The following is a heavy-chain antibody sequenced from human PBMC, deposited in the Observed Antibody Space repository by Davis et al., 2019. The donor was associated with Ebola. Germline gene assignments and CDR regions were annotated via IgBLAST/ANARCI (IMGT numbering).Heavy chain of an antibody. CDR3: ARGPRSYDILTGSTKEGMDV. Sequence: SETLSLTCTVSGGSVSSGSYYWSWIRQPPGKGLEWIGYIYYSGSTNYNPSLKSRVTISVDTSKNQFSLKLSSVTAADTAVYYCARGPRSYDILTGSTKEGMDVWGQGTTVTVSS. CDR1: GGSVSSGSYY. J-gene: IGHJ6*02. D-gene: IGHD3-9*01. CDR2: IYYSGST. V-gene: IGHV4-61*01.